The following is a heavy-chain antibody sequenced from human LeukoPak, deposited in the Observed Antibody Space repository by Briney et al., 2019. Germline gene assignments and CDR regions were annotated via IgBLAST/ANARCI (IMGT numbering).Heavy chain of an antibody. CDR3: AKDDAWLQYND. CDR2: ISGSGGST. J-gene: IGHJ4*02. V-gene: IGHV3-23*01. Sequence: HPGGSLRLSCAASGFTFSSYGMSWVRQAPGKGLEWVSAISGSGGSTYYADSVKGRFTISRDNSKNTLYLQINSLRDEDTAVYYCAKDDAWLQYNDWGQGTLVTVSS. D-gene: IGHD5-24*01. CDR1: GFTFSSYG.